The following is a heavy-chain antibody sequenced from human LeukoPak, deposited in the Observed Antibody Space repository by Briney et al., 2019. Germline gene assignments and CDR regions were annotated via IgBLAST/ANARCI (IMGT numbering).Heavy chain of an antibody. CDR2: ISYDGSNK. CDR1: GFTFSSYA. Sequence: GGSLRLSCAASGFTFSSYAMHWVRQAPGKGLEWVAVISYDGSNKYYADSVKGRFTISRDNSKNTLYLQMNSLRAEDTAVYYCARAADMIVVVITDFDYWGQGTLVTVSS. CDR3: ARAADMIVVVITDFDY. V-gene: IGHV3-30-3*01. J-gene: IGHJ4*02. D-gene: IGHD3-22*01.